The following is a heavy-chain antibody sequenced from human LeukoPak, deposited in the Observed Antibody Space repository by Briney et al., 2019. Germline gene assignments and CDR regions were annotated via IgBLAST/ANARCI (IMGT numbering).Heavy chain of an antibody. D-gene: IGHD3-22*01. Sequence: GGSLRLSCSASGFTFSSYAMHWVRQPPGKGLEHVSTISSTGDSTYYADSMEGRFTFSRDNSKDTLFLQMSSLRAEDTAVYYCVKDRGSSGCFDSWGQGTLVTVSS. CDR1: GFTFSSYA. J-gene: IGHJ4*02. CDR3: VKDRGSSGCFDS. V-gene: IGHV3-64D*09. CDR2: ISSTGDST.